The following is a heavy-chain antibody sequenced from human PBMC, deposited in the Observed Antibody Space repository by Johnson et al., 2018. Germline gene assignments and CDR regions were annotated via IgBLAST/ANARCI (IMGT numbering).Heavy chain of an antibody. J-gene: IGHJ3*02. CDR3: AREMWMVSAFDI. Sequence: VQLVQSGGGLVKPGGSLRLSCAASGFTFSSYSMNWVRQAPGKGLEWVSSISSSSSYIYYADSVKGRFTISRDNAKNSLYLQMNSLRAEDTAVYYCAREMWMVSAFDIWGQGTMVTVSS. CDR2: ISSSSSYI. CDR1: GFTFSSYS. V-gene: IGHV3-21*01. D-gene: IGHD5-18*01.